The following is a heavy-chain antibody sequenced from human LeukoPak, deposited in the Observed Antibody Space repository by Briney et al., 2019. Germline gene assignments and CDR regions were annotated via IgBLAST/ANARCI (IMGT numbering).Heavy chain of an antibody. V-gene: IGHV1-69*05. CDR2: IIPIFGTA. CDR3: ARARGEYDWNYYYMDV. D-gene: IGHD1-20*01. J-gene: IGHJ6*03. Sequence: SVKVSCKASGGTFSSYAISWVRQAPGQGLEWMGGIIPIFGTANYAQKFQGRVTITTDESTSTAYMELSSLRSEDTAVYYCARARGEYDWNYYYMDVWGKGTTVTVSS. CDR1: GGTFSSYA.